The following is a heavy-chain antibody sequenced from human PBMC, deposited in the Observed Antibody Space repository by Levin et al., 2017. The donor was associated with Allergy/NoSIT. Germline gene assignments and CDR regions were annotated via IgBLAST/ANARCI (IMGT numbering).Heavy chain of an antibody. J-gene: IGHJ5*02. Sequence: SETLSLTCTVSGGSISSYYWSWIRQPAGKGLEWIGRIYTSGSTNYNPSLKSRVTMSVDTSKNQFSLKLSSVTAAGTAVYYCARDVGFDWLPPSRRGNWFDPWGQGTLVTVSS. CDR3: ARDVGFDWLPPSRRGNWFDP. D-gene: IGHD3-9*01. CDR2: IYTSGST. V-gene: IGHV4-4*07. CDR1: GGSISSYY.